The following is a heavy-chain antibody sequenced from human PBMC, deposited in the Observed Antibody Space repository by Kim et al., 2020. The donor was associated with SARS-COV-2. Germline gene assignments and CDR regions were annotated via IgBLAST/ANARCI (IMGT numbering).Heavy chain of an antibody. CDR3: ARDGFKRRGYYYYGMDV. Sequence: GGSLRLSCAASGFTFSSYWMSWVRQAPGKGLEWVANIKQDGSEKYYVDSVKGRFTISRDNAKNSLYLQMNSLRAEDTAVYYCARDGFKRRGYYYYGMDVWGQASTVTVSS. CDR2: IKQDGSEK. D-gene: IGHD1-1*01. CDR1: GFTFSSYW. V-gene: IGHV3-7*03. J-gene: IGHJ6*02.